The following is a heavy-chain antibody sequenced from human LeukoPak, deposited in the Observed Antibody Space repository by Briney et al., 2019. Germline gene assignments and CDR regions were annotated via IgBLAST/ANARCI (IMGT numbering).Heavy chain of an antibody. CDR2: IYTSGST. J-gene: IGHJ6*02. CDR3: ARDRQVNYYYYGMDV. Sequence: SQTLSLTCTVSGGSISSGSYYWSWIRQPAGKGLEWIGRIYTSGSTNYNPSLKSRVTISVDTSKNQFSLKLRSVTAADTAVYYCARDRQVNYYYYGMDVWGQGTTVTVSS. CDR1: GGSISSGSYY. D-gene: IGHD3-10*01. V-gene: IGHV4-61*02.